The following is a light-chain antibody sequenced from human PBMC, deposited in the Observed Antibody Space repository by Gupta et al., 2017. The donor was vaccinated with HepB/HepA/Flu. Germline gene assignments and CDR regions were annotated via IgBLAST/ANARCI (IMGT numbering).Light chain of an antibody. CDR2: DAS. CDR1: QSVSSY. J-gene: IGKJ3*01. Sequence: EIVLTQSPANLFLSPGERATLSCRASQSVSSYLAWYQQKPGQAPRLIIYDASNRANGIPDRFSGRGCGTDFTLTSSSREAENFAVYYWQYRSILDHFGHGTKLDIK. CDR3: QYRSILDH. V-gene: IGKV3-11*01.